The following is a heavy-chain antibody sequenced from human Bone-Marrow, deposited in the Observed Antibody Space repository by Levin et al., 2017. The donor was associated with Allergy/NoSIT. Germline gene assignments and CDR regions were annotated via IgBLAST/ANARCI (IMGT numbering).Heavy chain of an antibody. CDR3: ASWAMFYYDGSDFDYFYYGMDV. CDR1: GLSFSNYD. J-gene: IGHJ6*02. Sequence: GGSLRLSCAASGLSFSNYDMNWVRQAPGKGLEWVSSISGGSSRIYYADSVKGRFTVSRDNAKNSLYLQMNSLRVEDTAVYYCASWAMFYYDGSDFDYFYYGMDVWGQGTTVTVSS. CDR2: ISGGSSRI. D-gene: IGHD3-16*01. V-gene: IGHV3-21*06.